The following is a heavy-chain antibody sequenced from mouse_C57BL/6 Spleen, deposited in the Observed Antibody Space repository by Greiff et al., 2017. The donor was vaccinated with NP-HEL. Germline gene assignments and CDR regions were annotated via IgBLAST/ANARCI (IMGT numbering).Heavy chain of an antibody. J-gene: IGHJ2*01. CDR3: TRNWDYFGY. Sequence: VQLQQSGAELVRPGASVTLSCKASGYTFTDYEMHWVKQTPVHGLEWIGAIDPETGGTAYNQKFKGKAILTADKSSSTAYMELRSLTSEDSAVYYCTRNWDYFGYWGQGTTLTVSS. D-gene: IGHD4-1*01. V-gene: IGHV1-15*01. CDR1: GYTFTDYE. CDR2: IDPETGGT.